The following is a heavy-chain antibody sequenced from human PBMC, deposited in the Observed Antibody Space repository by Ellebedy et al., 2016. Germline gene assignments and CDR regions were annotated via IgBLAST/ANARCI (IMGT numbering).Heavy chain of an antibody. Sequence: GGSLRLSCAASGFTFSSYAMSWVRQAPGKGLEWVSAISGSGGSTYYADSVKGRFTISRDNSKNTLYLQMNSLRAEDTAVYYCARAGLTSTVSNWFDPWGQGTLVTVSS. CDR2: ISGSGGST. V-gene: IGHV3-23*01. CDR3: ARAGLTSTVSNWFDP. CDR1: GFTFSSYA. D-gene: IGHD4-17*01. J-gene: IGHJ5*02.